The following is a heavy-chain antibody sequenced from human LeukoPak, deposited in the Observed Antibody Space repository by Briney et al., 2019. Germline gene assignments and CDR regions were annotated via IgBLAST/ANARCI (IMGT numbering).Heavy chain of an antibody. J-gene: IGHJ3*02. CDR2: IYYSRST. CDR1: GDSISSYY. Sequence: SETLSLTCTVSGDSISSYYRSWIRQPPGKGLEWIGYIYYSRSTNYNPSLKSRVTISIDTSKNQFSLKLNSVTAADTAVYYCARHGANRQQLVMAFDIWGQGTMVTVSS. CDR3: ARHGANRQQLVMAFDI. D-gene: IGHD6-13*01. V-gene: IGHV4-59*08.